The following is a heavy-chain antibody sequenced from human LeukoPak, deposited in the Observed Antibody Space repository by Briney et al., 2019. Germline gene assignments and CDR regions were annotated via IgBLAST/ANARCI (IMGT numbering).Heavy chain of an antibody. D-gene: IGHD2-2*01. Sequence: GESLKISCKGSGYSFTSYWIGWVRQMPGKGLEWMGIIYPGDSDTRYSPSFQGQVTISADKSISTAYLQWSGLKASDTAMYYCARTRGGYCSSTSCQGYYYYYMDVWGKGTTVTVSS. CDR2: IYPGDSDT. J-gene: IGHJ6*03. CDR3: ARTRGGYCSSTSCQGYYYYYMDV. V-gene: IGHV5-51*01. CDR1: GYSFTSYW.